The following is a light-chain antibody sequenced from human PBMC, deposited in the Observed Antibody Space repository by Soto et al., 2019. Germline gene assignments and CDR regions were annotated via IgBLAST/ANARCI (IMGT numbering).Light chain of an antibody. CDR1: SSDVGGYNY. CDR3: SSYTRNSTLV. V-gene: IGLV2-14*01. Sequence: QSALTQPASVSGSPGQSITISCTGTSSDVGGYNYVSWYQQHPGKAPKLMIYEVSNRPSGVSNRFSGSKSGNTASLTISGLQPEDEADYYCSSYTRNSTLVFGGGTKVTVL. J-gene: IGLJ2*01. CDR2: EVS.